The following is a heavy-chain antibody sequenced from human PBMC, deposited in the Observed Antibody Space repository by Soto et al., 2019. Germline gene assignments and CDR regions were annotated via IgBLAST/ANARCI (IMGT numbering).Heavy chain of an antibody. Sequence: QVQLVQSGAEVKKPVSSVKVSCKASGGTFSSYSINWVRQAPGQGLEWMGEIIPIFGTANYAQKFQGRVTITADESTSTAYMALSSLKTEDRSVYYCARDGGRHSGGIDYWGQGTLVTVSS. CDR2: IIPIFGTA. CDR3: ARDGGRHSGGIDY. D-gene: IGHD1-26*01. V-gene: IGHV1-69*01. CDR1: GGTFSSYS. J-gene: IGHJ4*02.